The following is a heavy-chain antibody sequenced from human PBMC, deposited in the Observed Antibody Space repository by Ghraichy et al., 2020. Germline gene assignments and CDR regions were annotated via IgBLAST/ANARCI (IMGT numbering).Heavy chain of an antibody. CDR1: GYTFTGYY. Sequence: ASVKVSCKASGYTFTGYYMHWVRQAPGQGLEWMGWINPNSGGTNYAQKFQGRVTMTRDTSISTAYMELSRLRSDDTAVYYCARAETTVTTSSLTDYYYYYGMDVWGQGTTVTVSS. CDR3: ARAETTVTTSSLTDYYYYYGMDV. V-gene: IGHV1-2*02. CDR2: INPNSGGT. D-gene: IGHD4-17*01. J-gene: IGHJ6*02.